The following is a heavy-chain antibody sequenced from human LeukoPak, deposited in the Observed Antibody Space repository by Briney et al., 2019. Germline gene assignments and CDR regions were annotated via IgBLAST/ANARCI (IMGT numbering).Heavy chain of an antibody. Sequence: SETLSLTCAVYGGSFSGYYWSWIRQPPGKGLVWIGEINHSESTKYNPSLKSRVTISVDTSKNQFSLKLSSVTAADTAVYYCARGNGYYHYYYYYYMDVWGKGTTVTVSS. CDR2: INHSEST. CDR3: ARGNGYYHYYYYYYMDV. J-gene: IGHJ6*03. D-gene: IGHD3-3*01. V-gene: IGHV4-34*01. CDR1: GGSFSGYY.